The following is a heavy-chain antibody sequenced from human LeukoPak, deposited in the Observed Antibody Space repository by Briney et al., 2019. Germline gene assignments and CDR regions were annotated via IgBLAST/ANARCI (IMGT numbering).Heavy chain of an antibody. CDR1: GVSISNYY. CDR2: IYTSGST. V-gene: IGHV4-4*07. J-gene: IGHJ4*02. Sequence: SETLSLTCAVSGVSISNYYMSWIRQPAGKGLEWTGRIYTSGSTNYNPSLKSRVTMSVDPAKNQFSLRLSSVTAADAAVYYCERDRAYGDHYFAYGGQASLVTVSS. D-gene: IGHD4-17*01. CDR3: ERDRAYGDHYFAY.